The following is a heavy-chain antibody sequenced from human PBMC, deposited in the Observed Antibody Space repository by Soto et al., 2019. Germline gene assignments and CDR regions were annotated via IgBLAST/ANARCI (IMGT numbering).Heavy chain of an antibody. CDR2: IKQDESEK. Sequence: EVQLVESGGGLVQPGGSLRLSCAASGFTFNTHWMNWVRQAPGKGLEWVADIKQDESEKYYVDSVKGRFTISRDNAKNTLYLQMNSLRAEDTAVYYCARGDYFDRRFDNWGQGTLVTVSS. CDR3: ARGDYFDRRFDN. J-gene: IGHJ4*02. V-gene: IGHV3-7*03. D-gene: IGHD3-22*01. CDR1: GFTFNTHW.